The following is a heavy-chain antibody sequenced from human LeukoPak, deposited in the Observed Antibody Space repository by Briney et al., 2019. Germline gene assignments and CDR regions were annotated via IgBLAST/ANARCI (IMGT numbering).Heavy chain of an antibody. CDR2: INHSGST. CDR3: ARGRGRGSRAFDI. V-gene: IGHV4-34*01. J-gene: IGHJ3*02. Sequence: SETLSLTCAVYGGSFSGYYWSWIRQPPGKGLEWIGEINHSGSTNYNPSLKSRVTISVDTSKNQFSLKLSSVTAAGTAVYYCARGRGRGSRAFDIWGQGTMVTVSS. CDR1: GGSFSGYY. D-gene: IGHD1-26*01.